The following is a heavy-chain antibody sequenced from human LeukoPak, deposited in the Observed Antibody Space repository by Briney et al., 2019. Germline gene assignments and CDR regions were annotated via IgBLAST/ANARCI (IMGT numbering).Heavy chain of an antibody. CDR2: IWYDGSNK. CDR1: GFTFSSYG. V-gene: IGHV3-33*06. J-gene: IGHJ4*02. D-gene: IGHD1-7*01. CDR3: AKNHWNYRPARLSYFDY. Sequence: GGSLRLSCAASGFTFSSYGMHWVRQAPGKGLEWVAVIWYDGSNKYYADSVKGRFTISRDNSKNALYPQFNFQRAEHTAVYYCAKNHWNYRPARLSYFDYWGQGTLVTVSS.